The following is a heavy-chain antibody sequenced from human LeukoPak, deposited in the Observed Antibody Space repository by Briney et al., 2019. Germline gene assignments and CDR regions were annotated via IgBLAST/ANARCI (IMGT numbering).Heavy chain of an antibody. D-gene: IGHD6-13*01. V-gene: IGHV1-18*01. Sequence: APVKVSCKASGYTFTSYGISWVRQAPGQGLEWMGWISAYNGNANYAQKLQGRVTLTTDTSTSTAYMELRSLRSDDTAVYYCARDYPQQLTLFDYWGQGTLVTVSS. CDR2: ISAYNGNA. CDR1: GYTFTSYG. CDR3: ARDYPQQLTLFDY. J-gene: IGHJ4*02.